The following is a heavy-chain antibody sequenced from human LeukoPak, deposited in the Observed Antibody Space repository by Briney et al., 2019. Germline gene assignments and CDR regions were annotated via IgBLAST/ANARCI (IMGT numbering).Heavy chain of an antibody. CDR1: GFTFSSYW. D-gene: IGHD5-24*01. V-gene: IGHV3-7*01. Sequence: GGSLRLSCAVSGFTFSSYWMSWVRQAPGNGPEWVANIKEDESEKNYVDSVKGRFTISRDSAKNSLYLQMNSLRAEDTAVYYCAMKAVPRPRLHDAFDFWGQGTVVSVSS. CDR2: IKEDESEK. J-gene: IGHJ3*01. CDR3: AMKAVPRPRLHDAFDF.